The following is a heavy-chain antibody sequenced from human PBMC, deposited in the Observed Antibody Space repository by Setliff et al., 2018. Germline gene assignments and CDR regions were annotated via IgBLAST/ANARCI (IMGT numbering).Heavy chain of an antibody. J-gene: IGHJ4*02. V-gene: IGHV4-38-2*02. CDR3: ARHASSGLQTSDF. D-gene: IGHD6-13*01. CDR1: GYSIRSDYY. CDR2: LYHTGST. Sequence: PSETLSLTCTVSGYSIRSDYYWGWIRQPPGKGLEWIGSLYHTGSTDYNPSLNSRVTISVDTSKNQFSLKLTSVTAAGTAVYYCARHASSGLQTSDFWGQGALVTVSS.